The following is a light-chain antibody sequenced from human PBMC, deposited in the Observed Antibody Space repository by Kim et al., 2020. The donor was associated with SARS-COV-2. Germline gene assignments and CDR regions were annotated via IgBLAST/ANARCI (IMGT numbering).Light chain of an antibody. CDR2: GAS. Sequence: EIVLTQSPGPLSLSPGERATLSCRASQSVSSSYLAWYQQKPGQAPRLLIYGASSRATGIPDRFSGSGSGTDFILTISRLEPEDFAVYYCQQYGNSPQTFGQGTKVDI. CDR3: QQYGNSPQT. V-gene: IGKV3-20*01. J-gene: IGKJ1*01. CDR1: QSVSSSY.